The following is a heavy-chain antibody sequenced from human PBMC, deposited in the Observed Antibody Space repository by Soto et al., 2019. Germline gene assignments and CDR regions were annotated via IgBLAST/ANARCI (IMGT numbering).Heavy chain of an antibody. CDR3: ARQPAMVSGPIFGWLDP. D-gene: IGHD5-18*01. CDR1: GGSISSSSYY. V-gene: IGHV4-39*01. Sequence: QLQLQESGPGLVKPSETLSLTCTVSGGSISSSSYYWGWIRQPPGKGLEWIGSIYYSGSTYYNPSLQSRLTISVDTSKNQFSLKLSSVTAADTAVYYCARQPAMVSGPIFGWLDPWGQGTLVTVSS. CDR2: IYYSGST. J-gene: IGHJ5*02.